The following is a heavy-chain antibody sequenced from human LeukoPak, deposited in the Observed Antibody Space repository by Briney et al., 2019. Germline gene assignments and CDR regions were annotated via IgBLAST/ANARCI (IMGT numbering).Heavy chain of an antibody. CDR3: ARGPVWFGELLRGYYFDY. CDR1: GGSISSSSYY. Sequence: SETLSLTCTVSGGSISSSSYYWGWIRQPPGKGLEWIGSIYYSGSTYYNPSLKSRVTISVDTSKNQFSLKLSSVTAADTAVYYCARGPVWFGELLRGYYFDYWGQGTLVTVSS. D-gene: IGHD3-10*01. CDR2: IYYSGST. V-gene: IGHV4-39*07. J-gene: IGHJ4*02.